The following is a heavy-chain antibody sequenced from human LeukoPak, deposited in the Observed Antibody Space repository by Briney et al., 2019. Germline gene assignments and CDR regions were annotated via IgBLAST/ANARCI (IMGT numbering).Heavy chain of an antibody. CDR1: GYTFTSYA. V-gene: IGHV1-69*13. Sequence: SVKVSCKASGYTFTSYAISWVRQAPGQGLEWMGGIIPIFGTANYAQKFQGRVTITADESTSTAYMELSSLRSEDTAVYYCARALRNWNYDAFDIWGQGTMVTVSS. CDR3: ARALRNWNYDAFDI. CDR2: IIPIFGTA. D-gene: IGHD1-7*01. J-gene: IGHJ3*02.